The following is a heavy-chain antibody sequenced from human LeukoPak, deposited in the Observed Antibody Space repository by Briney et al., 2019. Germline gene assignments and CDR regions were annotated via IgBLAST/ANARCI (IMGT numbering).Heavy chain of an antibody. Sequence: GGSLRLSCAASGFIFSRNSMNWVRQAPGKGLEWVSYISSSGTTIYYADSVKGRFTISRDNAKNSLYLQMNSLRDEDTAVYYCACARTGGAYLDYWGQGTLVTVSS. CDR3: ACARTGGAYLDY. CDR2: ISSSGTTI. J-gene: IGHJ4*02. V-gene: IGHV3-48*02. CDR1: GFIFSRNS. D-gene: IGHD1-1*01.